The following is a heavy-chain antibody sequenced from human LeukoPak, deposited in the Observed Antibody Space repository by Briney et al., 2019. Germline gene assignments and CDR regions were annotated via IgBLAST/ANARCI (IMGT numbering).Heavy chain of an antibody. D-gene: IGHD6-13*01. CDR3: ARIQQQLVINAFDI. V-gene: IGHV3-23*01. CDR1: GFTFSSYA. Sequence: GGSLRLSCAASGFTFSSYAMSWVRQAPGKGLEWVSAISGSGGSTYYADSVKGWFTISRDNSKNTLYLQMNSLRAEDTAVYYCARIQQQLVINAFDIWGQGTMVTVSS. CDR2: ISGSGGST. J-gene: IGHJ3*02.